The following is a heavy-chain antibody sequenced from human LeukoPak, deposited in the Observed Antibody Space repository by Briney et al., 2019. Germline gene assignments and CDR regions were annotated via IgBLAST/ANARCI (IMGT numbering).Heavy chain of an antibody. Sequence: GGSLRLSCAASGFLFSSYWMSWVRQAPGKGLEWVAYIKQDGSEKYYVDSVKGRFTISRDNAKNSLYLQMNSLRAEDTAVYYCASFGRGYWGQGTLVTVSS. J-gene: IGHJ4*02. D-gene: IGHD1-26*01. CDR1: GFLFSSYW. V-gene: IGHV3-7*01. CDR2: IKQDGSEK. CDR3: ASFGRGY.